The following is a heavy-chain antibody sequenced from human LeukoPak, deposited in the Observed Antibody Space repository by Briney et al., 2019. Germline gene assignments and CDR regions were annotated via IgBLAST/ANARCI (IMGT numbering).Heavy chain of an antibody. CDR1: GGSISSYY. V-gene: IGHV4-59*12. CDR3: ARERWELLRGAFDI. Sequence: SETLSLTCTVSGGSISSYYWSWIRQPPGKGLEWIGYIYYSGSTNYNPSLKSRVTMSVDTSKNQFSLKLSSVTAADTAVYYCARERWELLRGAFDIWGQGTMVTVSS. CDR2: IYYSGST. D-gene: IGHD1-26*01. J-gene: IGHJ3*02.